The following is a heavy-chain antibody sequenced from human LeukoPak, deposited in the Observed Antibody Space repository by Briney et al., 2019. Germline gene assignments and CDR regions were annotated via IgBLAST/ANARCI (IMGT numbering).Heavy chain of an antibody. CDR1: GGSITSTNY. CDR2: VNLQGST. Sequence: SETLSPTCGVSGGSITSTNYWTWVRQPPGKGLEWIGEVNLQGSTNYNPSLMGRVAISVDMSENHISLQLTSVTAADTAVYYCAREGGPYRPLDYSGQGTLVTVSS. V-gene: IGHV4-4*02. CDR3: AREGGPYRPLDY. J-gene: IGHJ4*02.